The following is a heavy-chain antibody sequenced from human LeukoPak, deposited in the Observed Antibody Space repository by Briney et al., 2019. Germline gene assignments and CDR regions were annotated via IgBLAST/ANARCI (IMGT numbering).Heavy chain of an antibody. CDR1: GYTFTGYY. V-gene: IGHV1-2*02. Sequence: ASVKVSCKASGYTFTGYYMHWVRQAPGQGLEWMGWINPNSGGTNYAQKFQGRVTMTRDTSISTAYMELSRLRSDDTAVYYCARDLDLAVAEAITWGQGTMVTVSS. CDR3: ARDLDLAVAEAIT. J-gene: IGHJ3*01. CDR2: INPNSGGT. D-gene: IGHD6-19*01.